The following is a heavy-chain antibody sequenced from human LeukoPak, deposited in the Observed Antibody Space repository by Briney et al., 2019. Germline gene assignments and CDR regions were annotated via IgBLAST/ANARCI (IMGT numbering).Heavy chain of an antibody. V-gene: IGHV3-21*01. CDR2: ISASGAYI. J-gene: IGHJ3*01. Sequence: TGGSLRLSCTTPGHTFSRYAMNWVRQAPGKGLEWVSSISASGAYILYADSLRGRFTISRDDAKNSLHLQMDSLRAEDTALHDSAKDSHFYDRNSFSPDSFQTWGQGTMVTVSS. CDR3: AKDSHFYDRNSFSPDSFQT. D-gene: IGHD2/OR15-2a*01. CDR1: GHTFSRYA.